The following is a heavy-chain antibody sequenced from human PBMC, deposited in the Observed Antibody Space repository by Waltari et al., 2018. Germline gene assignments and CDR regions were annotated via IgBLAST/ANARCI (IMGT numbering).Heavy chain of an antibody. J-gene: IGHJ4*02. D-gene: IGHD5-12*01. CDR2: FIPSLGRA. CDR3: ATYSGYDSPVIDY. Sequence: QVQLVQSGAAVKKPGSSVKVSCKASGGTFSSYTISWVRQAPGQGLEWMGRFIPSLGRANYAQKCQGRVTITADKSPSTAYMALSILRSEDTAVYYSATYSGYDSPVIDYWGQGTLVTVSS. V-gene: IGHV1-69*02. CDR1: GGTFSSYT.